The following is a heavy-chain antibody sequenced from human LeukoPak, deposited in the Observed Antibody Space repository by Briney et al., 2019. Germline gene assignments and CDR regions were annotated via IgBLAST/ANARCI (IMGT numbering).Heavy chain of an antibody. Sequence: PGGSLRLSCVASGFTFSRYWMNWVRQAPGRGLEWVANISQDGSIKYYVDSVKGRFTISRDNSKNSLYLQMNSPRAEDTAVYYCASRRVNFDSWGQGTLVTVSS. CDR1: GFTFSRYW. CDR3: ASRRVNFDS. D-gene: IGHD2-21*01. J-gene: IGHJ4*02. V-gene: IGHV3-7*01. CDR2: ISQDGSIK.